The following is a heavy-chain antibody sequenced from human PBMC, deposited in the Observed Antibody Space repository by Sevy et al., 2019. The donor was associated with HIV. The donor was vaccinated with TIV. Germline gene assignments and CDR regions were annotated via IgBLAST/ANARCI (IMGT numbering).Heavy chain of an antibody. D-gene: IGHD3-3*01. CDR2: ISAYNGNT. J-gene: IGHJ3*02. V-gene: IGHV1-18*01. Sequence: ASVKVSCTASGYTFTSYGISWVRQAPGQGLEWMGWISAYNGNTNYAQKLQGRVTLTTDTSTNTAYMELRSLRSDDTAVYYCARGYYDFWSGYYRRDAFDIWGQGTMVTVSS. CDR3: ARGYYDFWSGYYRRDAFDI. CDR1: GYTFTSYG.